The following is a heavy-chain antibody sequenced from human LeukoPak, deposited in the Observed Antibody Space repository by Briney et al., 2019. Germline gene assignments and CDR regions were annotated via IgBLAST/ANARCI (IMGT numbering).Heavy chain of an antibody. CDR2: IYSDGGT. CDR3: ARDSSGPAF. J-gene: IGHJ4*02. CDR1: GFTVSNNY. D-gene: IGHD6-19*01. Sequence: PGGSLRLSCAASGFTVSNNYMSWVRQDPGKGLEWVSVIYSDGGTFYSDSVKGRFTISRDSSKNTLYLQMNSLRADDTAVYYCARDSSGPAFWGQGTPVTVSS. V-gene: IGHV3-53*01.